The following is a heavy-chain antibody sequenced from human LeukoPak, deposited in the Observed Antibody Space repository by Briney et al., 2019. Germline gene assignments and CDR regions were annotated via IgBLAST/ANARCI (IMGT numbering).Heavy chain of an antibody. Sequence: SETLSLTCTVSGGSINSHSYYWGWIRQPPGKGLEWIGSVYYDGTSYSNPSLKTRVGVFVDTSRDQCSLDLDFVTAADTALYYCVRHISTNTGYFDSCGQGALVSVSS. V-gene: IGHV4-39*01. J-gene: IGHJ4*02. CDR3: VRHISTNTGYFDS. D-gene: IGHD5-24*01. CDR1: GGSINSHSYY. CDR2: VYYDGTS.